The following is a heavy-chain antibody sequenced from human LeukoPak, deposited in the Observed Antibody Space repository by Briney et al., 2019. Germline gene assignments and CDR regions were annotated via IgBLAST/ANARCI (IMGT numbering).Heavy chain of an antibody. CDR1: GGSISSSSYY. CDR3: ARHPYEAEPEYYFDY. V-gene: IGHV4-39*01. Sequence: SETLSLTCTVSGGSISSSSYYWGWIRQPPGKGLEWTGSIYYSGSTYYNPSLKSRVTISVDTSKNQFSLKLSSVTAADTAVYYCARHPYEAEPEYYFDYWGQGTLATVSS. D-gene: IGHD1-14*01. J-gene: IGHJ4*02. CDR2: IYYSGST.